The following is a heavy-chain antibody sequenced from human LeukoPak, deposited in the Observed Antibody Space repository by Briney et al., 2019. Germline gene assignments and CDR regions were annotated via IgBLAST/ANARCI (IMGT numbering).Heavy chain of an antibody. J-gene: IGHJ6*02. D-gene: IGHD6-19*01. Sequence: SETLSLTCTVPGGSISSSYWRSIWQTPGKGLEWIGYIYYRGRTNYNPSLKSRLTISVDTSKNQFSLKLSSVTAADTAVYYCARSAVAGYYYNYGMDVWGQGTTVTVSS. CDR3: ARSAVAGYYYNYGMDV. CDR1: GGSISSSY. V-gene: IGHV4-59*01. CDR2: IYYRGRT.